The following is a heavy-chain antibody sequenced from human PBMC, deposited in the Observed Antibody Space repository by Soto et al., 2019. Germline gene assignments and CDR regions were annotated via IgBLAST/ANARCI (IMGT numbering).Heavy chain of an antibody. J-gene: IGHJ3*02. CDR2: IYYSGST. V-gene: IGHV4-39*01. D-gene: IGHD3-22*01. CDR1: GGSISSSGYY. CDR3: ARQESSGYMPYAFDI. Sequence: PSETLSLTCTVSGGSISSSGYYWSWICQPPGKGLEWIGNIYYSGSTYYNPSLESRVTISVDKSKNQFSLKLISVSAADTAVYYCARQESSGYMPYAFDIWGQGTMVTV.